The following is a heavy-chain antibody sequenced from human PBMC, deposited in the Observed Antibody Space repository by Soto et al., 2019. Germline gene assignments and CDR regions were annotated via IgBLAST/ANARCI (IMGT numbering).Heavy chain of an antibody. D-gene: IGHD6-13*01. CDR3: ATEGIASRPPFDY. J-gene: IGHJ4*02. V-gene: IGHV3-15*01. CDR1: GFTFTNIW. Sequence: AGGSLRLSCAASGFTFTNIWMTWVRQAPGKGLEWVGHIKSRADDGTADYAAPLKGRFTISRDDSKNMLYLQMNSLKTEDTAVYFCATEGIASRPPFDYWGQGTLVTSPQ. CDR2: IKSRADDGTA.